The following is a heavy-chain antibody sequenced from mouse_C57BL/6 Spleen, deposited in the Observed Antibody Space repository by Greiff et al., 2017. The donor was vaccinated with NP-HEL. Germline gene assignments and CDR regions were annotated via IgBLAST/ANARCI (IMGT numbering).Heavy chain of an antibody. CDR3: ARSYPSYAMDY. Sequence: EVQRVESGGGLVKPGGSLKLSCAASGFTFSDYGMHWVRQAPEKGLEWVAYISSGSSTIYYADTVKGRFTISRDNAKNTLFLQMTSLRSEDTAMYYCARSYPSYAMDYWGQGTSVTVSS. D-gene: IGHD2-10*01. J-gene: IGHJ4*01. V-gene: IGHV5-17*01. CDR1: GFTFSDYG. CDR2: ISSGSSTI.